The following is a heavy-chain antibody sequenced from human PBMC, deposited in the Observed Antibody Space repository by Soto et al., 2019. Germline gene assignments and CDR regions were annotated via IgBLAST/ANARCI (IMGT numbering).Heavy chain of an antibody. V-gene: IGHV1-46*03. Sequence: GASVKVSCKASGYTFTSYYMHWVRQAPGQGLEWKGIINPSGGSTSYAQKFQGRVTMTRDTSTSTVYMELSSLRSEDTAVYYCARDGLDSSWSYYYYYYYMDVWGKGTTVTVSS. CDR2: INPSGGST. J-gene: IGHJ6*03. D-gene: IGHD6-13*01. CDR3: ARDGLDSSWSYYYYYYYMDV. CDR1: GYTFTSYY.